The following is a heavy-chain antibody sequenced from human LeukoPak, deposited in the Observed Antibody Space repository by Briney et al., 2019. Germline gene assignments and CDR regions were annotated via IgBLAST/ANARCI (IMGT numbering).Heavy chain of an antibody. V-gene: IGHV3-33*01. Sequence: GRPLRLSCAASGFTFSSYGMHWVRQAPGKGLEWVAVIWYDGSNKYYADSVKGRFTISRDNSKNTLYLQMNSLRAEDTAVYYCARDPQGYCSGGSCYRNWFDPWGQGTLVTVSS. CDR1: GFTFSSYG. CDR2: IWYDGSNK. D-gene: IGHD2-15*01. CDR3: ARDPQGYCSGGSCYRNWFDP. J-gene: IGHJ5*02.